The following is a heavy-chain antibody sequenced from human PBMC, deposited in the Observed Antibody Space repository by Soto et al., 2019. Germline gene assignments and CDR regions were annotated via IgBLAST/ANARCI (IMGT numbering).Heavy chain of an antibody. Sequence: VESGGGLVSPGGSLRLSCVASGFSFSDHSMHWVHRAPGKGLQWISYISSNGATTYYADSVKGRFTVSRDNAKNALFLQMNSLRDDDTATYYCARLPKGSLVTAWGQGARVTVSS. D-gene: IGHD2-21*02. CDR1: GFSFSDHS. CDR2: ISSNGATT. CDR3: ARLPKGSLVTA. J-gene: IGHJ4*02. V-gene: IGHV3-48*02.